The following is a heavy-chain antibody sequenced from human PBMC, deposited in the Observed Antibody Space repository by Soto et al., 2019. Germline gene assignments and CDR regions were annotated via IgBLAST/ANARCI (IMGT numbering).Heavy chain of an antibody. D-gene: IGHD3-10*01. V-gene: IGHV3-30*03. Sequence: QMQLVESGGGVVQPGRSLRVSCATSGFAFSYYGIHWVRQAPGKGLEWVAYISNDGKDKWYADSVKGRFTISRDNSENTLYLQMNGLRSEDTAVYFCASGEVRNGHDTRFDYWGQGTLVTVSS. CDR2: ISNDGKDK. CDR3: ASGEVRNGHDTRFDY. CDR1: GFAFSYYG. J-gene: IGHJ4*02.